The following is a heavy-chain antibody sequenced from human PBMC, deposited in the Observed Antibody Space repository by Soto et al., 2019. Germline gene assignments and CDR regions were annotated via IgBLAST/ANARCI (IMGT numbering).Heavy chain of an antibody. D-gene: IGHD3-3*01. J-gene: IGHJ5*02. Sequence: SLTCTVSGGSISSGGYYWSWIRQHPGKGLEWFGYIYYSGSTYYNPSLKSRVTISVDTSKNQFSLKLSSVTAADTAVYYCARVTKGYDFWSGDSPSNWFDPWGQGTLVTVSS. CDR1: GGSISSGGYY. CDR2: IYYSGST. V-gene: IGHV4-31*03. CDR3: ARVTKGYDFWSGDSPSNWFDP.